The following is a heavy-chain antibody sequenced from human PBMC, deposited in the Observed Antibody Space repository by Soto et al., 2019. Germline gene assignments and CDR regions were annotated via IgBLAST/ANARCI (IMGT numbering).Heavy chain of an antibody. CDR1: GFTVSSTY. J-gene: IGHJ4*02. CDR3: TRAAWDY. Sequence: GGSLRLSCAASGFTVSSTYMSWVRQAPGKGLEWVSVIYSDGNTYYADSVRGRFTISRDNFKNTVYLQMNSLRAEDTAVYYCTRAAWDYWARGTLVTVSS. CDR2: IYSDGNT. D-gene: IGHD2-15*01. V-gene: IGHV3-66*01.